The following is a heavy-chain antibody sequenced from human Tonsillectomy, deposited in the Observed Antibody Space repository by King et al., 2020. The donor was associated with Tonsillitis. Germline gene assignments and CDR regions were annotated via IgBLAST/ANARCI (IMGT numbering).Heavy chain of an antibody. CDR2: IIPILGMT. CDR3: AKDFFPVLGGKDPVDS. CDR1: GGTFSRYS. V-gene: IGHV1-69*04. J-gene: IGHJ4*02. Sequence: QLVQSGAQVKKPGSSVKVSCKASGGTFSRYSISWVRQAPGQGLEWMGRIIPILGMTNYAQKFQGRVTITAGKFTDTAYMELSSLRSEDTAVYYCAKDFFPVLGGKDPVDSGGRGPLVPVSS. D-gene: IGHD3-16*01.